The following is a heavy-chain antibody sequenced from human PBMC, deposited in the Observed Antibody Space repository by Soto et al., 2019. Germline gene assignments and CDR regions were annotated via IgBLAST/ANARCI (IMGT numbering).Heavy chain of an antibody. CDR3: ARIRSGSYVDY. V-gene: IGHV4-30-4*01. J-gene: IGHJ4*02. D-gene: IGHD1-26*01. Sequence: SETLSLTCTVSVGSISSGVYYWGGIRQPPGKGLEWIGYIYYSGSTYYNPSLKSRVTISVDTSKNQFSLKLSSVTAADTAVYYCARIRSGSYVDYWGQGTLVTVSS. CDR2: IYYSGST. CDR1: VGSISSGVYY.